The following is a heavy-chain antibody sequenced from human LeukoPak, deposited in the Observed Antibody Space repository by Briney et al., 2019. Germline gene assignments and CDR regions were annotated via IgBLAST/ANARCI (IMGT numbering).Heavy chain of an antibody. Sequence: PSETLSLTCTVSGGSISSYYWSWIRHPPGKGLEGIGYIYYSGNSNYNPSLKSRVTISADTSKNEFSLKLSSVTAADTAIYYCATRSTGVAATFDSWGQGALVTVSS. V-gene: IGHV4-59*01. J-gene: IGHJ4*02. CDR1: GGSISSYY. CDR2: IYYSGNS. D-gene: IGHD2-15*01. CDR3: ATRSTGVAATFDS.